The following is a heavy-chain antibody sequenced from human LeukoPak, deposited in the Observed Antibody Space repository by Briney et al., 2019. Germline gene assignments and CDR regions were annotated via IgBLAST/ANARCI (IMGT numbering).Heavy chain of an antibody. J-gene: IGHJ4*02. Sequence: ASVKVSCKASGGTFNSYAISWVRQAPGQGLEWMGGIIPIFGTANYAQKFQGRVTITADESTSTAYMELSSLRSEDTAVYYCARGPDFWSGYPKYYFDYWGQGTLVTVSS. CDR1: GGTFNSYA. V-gene: IGHV1-69*01. CDR3: ARGPDFWSGYPKYYFDY. D-gene: IGHD3-3*01. CDR2: IIPIFGTA.